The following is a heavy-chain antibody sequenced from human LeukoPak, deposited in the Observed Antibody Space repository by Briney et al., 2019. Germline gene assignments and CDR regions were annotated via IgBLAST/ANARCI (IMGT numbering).Heavy chain of an antibody. D-gene: IGHD6-25*01. CDR1: GGTFSSYA. Sequence: SVKVSCKASGGTFSSYAISWVRQAPGQGLEWMGGIIPIFGTANYAQKFQGRVTIAADESTSTAYMELSSLRSEDTAVYYCARGAPAAGDDPFDIWGQGTMVTVSS. V-gene: IGHV1-69*13. J-gene: IGHJ3*02. CDR2: IIPIFGTA. CDR3: ARGAPAAGDDPFDI.